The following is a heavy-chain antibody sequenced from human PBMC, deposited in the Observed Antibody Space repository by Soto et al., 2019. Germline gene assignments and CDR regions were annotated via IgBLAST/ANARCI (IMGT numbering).Heavy chain of an antibody. CDR3: ASSVSDLINYYYYGMDV. V-gene: IGHV3-30-3*01. J-gene: IGHJ6*02. D-gene: IGHD6-6*01. Sequence: GGSLRLSCAASGFTFSSYAMHWVRQAPGKGLEWVAVISYDGSNKYYADSVKGRFTISRDNSKNTLYLQMNSLRAEDTAVYYCASSVSDLINYYYYGMDVWGEGTTVTVSS. CDR2: ISYDGSNK. CDR1: GFTFSSYA.